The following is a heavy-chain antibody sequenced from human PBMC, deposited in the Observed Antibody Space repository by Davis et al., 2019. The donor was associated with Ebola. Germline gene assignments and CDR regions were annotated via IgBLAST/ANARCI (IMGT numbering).Heavy chain of an antibody. CDR3: ARKIGIGGVIVGDAFDI. CDR2: ISSSGSTI. CDR1: GFSFNSYT. Sequence: PGGSLRLSCIASGFSFNSYTMNWVRQAPGKGLEWVSYISSSGSTIYYADSVKGRFTISRDNAKNSLYLQMNSLRAEDTAVYYCARKIGIGGVIVGDAFDIWGQGTMVTVSS. J-gene: IGHJ3*02. D-gene: IGHD3-16*02. V-gene: IGHV3-48*03.